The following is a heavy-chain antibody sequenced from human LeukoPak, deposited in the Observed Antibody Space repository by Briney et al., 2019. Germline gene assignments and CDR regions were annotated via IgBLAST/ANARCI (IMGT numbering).Heavy chain of an antibody. V-gene: IGHV3-49*04. D-gene: IGHD3-9*01. CDR1: GFTFGDYA. J-gene: IGHJ4*02. Sequence: GGSLRLSCTASGFTFGDYAMSWVRQAQGKGLEWVGLIRSKAYGGTTEYAASVKGRFTISRDDSKSIAYLQMNSLKTEDTAVYYCTSYDILTGYVSPTGYWGQGTLVTVSS. CDR3: TSYDILTGYVSPTGY. CDR2: IRSKAYGGTT.